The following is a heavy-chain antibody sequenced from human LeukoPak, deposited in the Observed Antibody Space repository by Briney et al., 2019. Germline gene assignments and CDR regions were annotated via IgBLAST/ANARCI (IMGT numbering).Heavy chain of an antibody. CDR1: GVSFSGYY. V-gene: IGHV4-34*01. Sequence: SETLSLTCAVYGVSFSGYYWSWIRQPPGKGLEWIGEINHSGSTNYNPSLKSRVTISVDTSKNQFSLKLSSVTAADTAVYYCARGSPIGFDSSGYYWYYWGQGTLVTVSS. CDR3: ARGSPIGFDSSGYYWYY. J-gene: IGHJ4*02. CDR2: INHSGST. D-gene: IGHD3-22*01.